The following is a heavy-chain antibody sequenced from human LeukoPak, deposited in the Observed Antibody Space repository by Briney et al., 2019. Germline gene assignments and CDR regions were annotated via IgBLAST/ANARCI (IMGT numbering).Heavy chain of an antibody. V-gene: IGHV4-34*01. CDR1: AGSFIGFH. J-gene: IGHJ4*02. D-gene: IGHD2-21*01. CDR3: ARDPTKVIAVSYYFDF. CDR2: VNHSGST. Sequence: PSETLSLTCAVSAGSFIGFHWNWIRQSQTRGLEWIGEVNHSGSTNYNPSLKSRVTISVDTSKNQFSLKLRSVTAADTAVYYCARDPTKVIAVSYYFDFWGQGTQVTVSS.